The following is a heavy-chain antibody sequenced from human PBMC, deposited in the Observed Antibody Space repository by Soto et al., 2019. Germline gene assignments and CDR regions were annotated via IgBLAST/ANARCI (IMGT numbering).Heavy chain of an antibody. V-gene: IGHV3-23*01. Sequence: GGSLRLSCAASGFTFSSYAMSWVRQAPGKGLEWVSAISGSGGSTYYADSVKGRFTISRDNSKNTLYLQMNSLRAEDTAVYYCAKGVYYDFWSGYSTFDYWGQGTLVTVSS. CDR1: GFTFSSYA. CDR2: ISGSGGST. J-gene: IGHJ4*02. CDR3: AKGVYYDFWSGYSTFDY. D-gene: IGHD3-3*01.